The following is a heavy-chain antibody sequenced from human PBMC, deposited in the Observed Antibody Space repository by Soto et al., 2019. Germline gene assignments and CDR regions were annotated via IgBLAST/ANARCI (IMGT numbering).Heavy chain of an antibody. D-gene: IGHD1-26*01. CDR3: ARLSGSYRFDY. CDR1: GGSISSYY. CDR2: IYYSGST. V-gene: IGHV4-59*08. J-gene: IGHJ4*02. Sequence: SETLSLTCTVSGGSISSYYWSWIRQPPGKGLEWIGYIYYSGSTNYNPSLKSRVTISVDTSKNQFSLKLSSVTAADTAVYYCARLSGSYRFDYWGQGTLVTVSS.